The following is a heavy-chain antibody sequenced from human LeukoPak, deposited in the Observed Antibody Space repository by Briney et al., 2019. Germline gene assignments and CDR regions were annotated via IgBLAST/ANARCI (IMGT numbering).Heavy chain of an antibody. CDR2: INGTAINT. D-gene: IGHD5-18*01. Sequence: GGSLRLSCAASGFTIMNSAMNWVRQAPGKGLEWVSAINGTAINTDYADSVKGRFTISRDYSKNTLYLQMNSLRAEDTAVYYCARGTAMVRRGFDYWGQGTLVTVSS. CDR1: GFTIMNSA. V-gene: IGHV3-23*01. J-gene: IGHJ4*02. CDR3: ARGTAMVRRGFDY.